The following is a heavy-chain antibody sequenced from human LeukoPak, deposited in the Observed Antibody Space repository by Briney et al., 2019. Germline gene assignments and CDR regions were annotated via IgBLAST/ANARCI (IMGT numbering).Heavy chain of an antibody. CDR2: INHSGST. J-gene: IGHJ6*02. V-gene: IGHV4-34*01. CDR1: GGSFSGYY. CDR3: ARDNVPQGLYGSGSYIPYYYYYGMDV. D-gene: IGHD3-10*01. Sequence: SETLSLTCAVYGGSFSGYYWSWIRQPPGKGLEWIGEINHSGSTNYNPSLKSRVTISVDTSKNQFSLKLSSVTAADTAVYYCARDNVPQGLYGSGSYIPYYYYYGMDVWGQGTTVTVSS.